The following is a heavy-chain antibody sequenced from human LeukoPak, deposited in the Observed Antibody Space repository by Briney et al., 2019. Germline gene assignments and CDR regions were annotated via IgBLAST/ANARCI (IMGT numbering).Heavy chain of an antibody. V-gene: IGHV1-69*06. J-gene: IGHJ4*02. Sequence: GASVKVSCKASGGTFSSYAISWVRQAPGQGLEWMGGIIPIFGTANYAQKFQGRVTITADKSTSTAYMELSSLRSEDTAVYYCAREFPNPMEGGYDSSGYYPLDYWGQGTLVTVSS. D-gene: IGHD3-22*01. CDR1: GGTFSSYA. CDR2: IIPIFGTA. CDR3: AREFPNPMEGGYDSSGYYPLDY.